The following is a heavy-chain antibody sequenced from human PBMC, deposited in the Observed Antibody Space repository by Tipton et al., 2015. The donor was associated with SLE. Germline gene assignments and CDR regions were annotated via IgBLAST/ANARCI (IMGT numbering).Heavy chain of an antibody. J-gene: IGHJ6*02. Sequence: GLVKPSQTLTLTCTVSGGSISTGGYYWSWIRQHPGKGLEWIGYIYHSGSTYYSPSLKSRVTISVDRSKNQFSLKLSSVTAADTAVYYCARVPSLYSGTYFHYHGMDVWGQGTTVTVSS. CDR3: ARVPSLYSGTYFHYHGMDV. V-gene: IGHV4-31*03. CDR1: GGSISTGGYY. CDR2: IYHSGST. D-gene: IGHD1-26*01.